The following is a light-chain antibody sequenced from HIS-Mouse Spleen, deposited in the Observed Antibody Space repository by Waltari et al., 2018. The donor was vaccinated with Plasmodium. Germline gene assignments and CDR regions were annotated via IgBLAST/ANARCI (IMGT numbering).Light chain of an antibody. J-gene: IGLJ3*02. CDR3: YSTDSSGNHRV. V-gene: IGLV3-10*01. CDR1: ALPKKS. Sequence: SYELTQPPSVSVSPGQPARITCSGDALPKKSAYWYQQKSGQATVLVIYEDSKRPPGIPERFSGSSSGTMATLTISGAQVEDEADYYCYSTDSSGNHRVFGGGTKLTVL. CDR2: EDS.